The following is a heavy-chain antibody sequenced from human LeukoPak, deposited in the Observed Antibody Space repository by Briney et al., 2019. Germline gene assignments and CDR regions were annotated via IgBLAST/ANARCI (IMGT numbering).Heavy chain of an antibody. CDR3: ASKPGELDS. D-gene: IGHD7-27*01. CDR1: GFTFGGYG. J-gene: IGHJ5*02. CDR2: IRYDGSTK. V-gene: IGHV3-30*02. Sequence: GGSLRLSCVTSGFTFGGYGMHWVRQAPGKGPEWVAFIRYDGSTKSYADSVNGRFTISRDNSKNTLYLQMNSLRPEDTAVYYCASKPGELDSWGQGTLVTVSS.